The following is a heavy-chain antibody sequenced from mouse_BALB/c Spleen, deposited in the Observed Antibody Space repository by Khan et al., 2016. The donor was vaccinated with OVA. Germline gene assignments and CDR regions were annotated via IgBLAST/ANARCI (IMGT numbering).Heavy chain of an antibody. Sequence: EVQVVESGAELVKPWASVKLSCTASGFNIKDTYLHWVKQRPEQGLEWIGRIAPANGNTQYDPKFQGKAAITSDTSSNTSYLQLNSLTSEDTAVYYCARPSYDPRDFEVWGAGTTVTVSS. J-gene: IGHJ1*01. V-gene: IGHV14-3*02. D-gene: IGHD2-3*01. CDR3: ARPSYDPRDFEV. CDR2: IAPANGNT. CDR1: GFNIKDTY.